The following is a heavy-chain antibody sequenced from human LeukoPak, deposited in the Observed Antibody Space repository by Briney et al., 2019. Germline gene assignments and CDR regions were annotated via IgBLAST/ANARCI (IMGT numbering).Heavy chain of an antibody. V-gene: IGHV3-7*01. CDR2: INQDGSEK. Sequence: GGSLRLSCAASGFTFSNYWMSWVRQAPGKGLEWVANINQDGSEKNYVDSVKGRFTISRDNAKNSLYLQMNSLRAEDTAVYYCAGQWYSSRPMPGGYWGRGTLVTVSS. CDR3: AGQWYSSRPMPGGY. D-gene: IGHD6-13*01. CDR1: GFTFSNYW. J-gene: IGHJ4*02.